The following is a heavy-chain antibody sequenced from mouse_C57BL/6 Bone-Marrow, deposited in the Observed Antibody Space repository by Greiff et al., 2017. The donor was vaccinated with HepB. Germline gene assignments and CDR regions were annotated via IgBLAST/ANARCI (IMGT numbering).Heavy chain of an antibody. D-gene: IGHD1-1*01. V-gene: IGHV1-47*01. Sequence: VKVVESGAELVKPGASVKMSCKASGYTFTTYPIEWMKQNHGKSLEWIGNFHPYNDDTKYNEKFKGKATLTVEKSSSTVYLELSRLTSDDSAVYYCARGDGSSPYAMDYWGQGTSVTVSS. J-gene: IGHJ4*01. CDR3: ARGDGSSPYAMDY. CDR1: GYTFTTYP. CDR2: FHPYNDDT.